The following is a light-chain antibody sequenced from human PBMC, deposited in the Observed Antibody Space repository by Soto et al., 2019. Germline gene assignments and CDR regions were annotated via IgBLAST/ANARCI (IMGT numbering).Light chain of an antibody. CDR3: SSYAGSNTWV. J-gene: IGLJ3*02. CDR1: SSDVGGYSF. CDR2: EVN. V-gene: IGLV2-8*01. Sequence: QSARTQPPSASGSPGQSVTISCTGTSSDVGGYSFVSWYQHHPGKAPKLMIYEVNKRPSGVPDRFSGSKSGNTASLTVSGLQAEDEADYYCSSYAGSNTWVFGGGTKVTVL.